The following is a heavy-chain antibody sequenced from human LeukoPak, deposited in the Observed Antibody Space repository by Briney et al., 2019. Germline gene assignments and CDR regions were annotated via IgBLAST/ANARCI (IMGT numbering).Heavy chain of an antibody. CDR3: AKDSPAYSSGWPFDY. J-gene: IGHJ4*02. D-gene: IGHD6-19*01. CDR1: GFTFSSYA. CDR2: ISGSGGST. V-gene: IGHV3-23*01. Sequence: GGSLRLSCAASGFTFSSYAMSWVRRAPGKGLEWVSAISGSGGSTYYADSVKGRFTISRDNSKNTLYLQMNSLRAEDTAVYYCAKDSPAYSSGWPFDYWGQGTLVTVSS.